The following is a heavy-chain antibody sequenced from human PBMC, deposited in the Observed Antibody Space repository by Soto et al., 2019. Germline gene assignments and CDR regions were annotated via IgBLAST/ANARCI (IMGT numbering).Heavy chain of an antibody. CDR3: ARXRYPTRWVGILNTGVHGVEIDF. V-gene: IGHV1-18*01. Sequence: ASVKVSCKGSGYTFISYGIAWVRQAPGQGLEWMGWISTYNGKTNYAQKFQDRVTMTTDTSTSTAYMDVRSLRSDDTALYYCARXRYPTRWVGILNTGVHGVEIDFCGQGPLVTVSA. D-gene: IGHD3-3*02. CDR1: GYTFISYG. J-gene: IGHJ4*02. CDR2: ISTYNGKT.